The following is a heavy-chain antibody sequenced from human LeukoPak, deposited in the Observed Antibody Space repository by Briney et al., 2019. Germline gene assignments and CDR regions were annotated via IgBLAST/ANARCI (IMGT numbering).Heavy chain of an antibody. J-gene: IGHJ4*02. CDR2: ISSSGSTI. D-gene: IGHD3-9*01. Sequence: PGGSLRLSCAASGFTFSDYYMSWIRQAPGKGLEWVSYISSSGSTIYYADSVKGRFTISRDNAKNSPYLQMNSLRAEDTAVYYCAREPYDILSGTFDYWGQGTLVTVSS. CDR3: AREPYDILSGTFDY. CDR1: GFTFSDYY. V-gene: IGHV3-11*01.